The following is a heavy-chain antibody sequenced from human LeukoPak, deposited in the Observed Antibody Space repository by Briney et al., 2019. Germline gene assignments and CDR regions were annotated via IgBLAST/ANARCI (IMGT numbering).Heavy chain of an antibody. CDR1: GDSVSSNSAA. CDR3: ARAGYSSGWYEAE. J-gene: IGHJ4*02. V-gene: IGHV6-1*01. D-gene: IGHD6-19*01. Sequence: SQTLSLTCAISGDSVSSNSAAWNWIRQSPSRGLEWLGRTYYRSKWYNDYPLSVKSRIIINPDTSKNQFSLHLNSVTPEDTAVYYCARAGYSSGWYEAEWGQGTLVTVSS. CDR2: TYYRSKWYN.